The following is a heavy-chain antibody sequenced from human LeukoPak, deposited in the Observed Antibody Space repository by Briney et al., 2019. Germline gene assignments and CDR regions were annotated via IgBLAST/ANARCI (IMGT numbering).Heavy chain of an antibody. CDR2: IRYDGSNQ. CDR1: GFTFSTYG. V-gene: IGHV3-30*02. J-gene: IGHJ4*02. D-gene: IGHD4-11*01. Sequence: GGSLRLSCAASGFTFSTYGLHWVRQAPGKGLEWVAFIRYDGSNQYYADSVKGRFTISRDNSKNTLYLQMNSLRAEDTAVYSCARGGDYNNYVGYWGQGTLVTVSS. CDR3: ARGGDYNNYVGY.